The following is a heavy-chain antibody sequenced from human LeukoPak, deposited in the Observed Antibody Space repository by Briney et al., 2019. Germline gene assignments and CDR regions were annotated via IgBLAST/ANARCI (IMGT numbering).Heavy chain of an antibody. CDR1: GGSISIYY. CDR3: ARQNYYDSSGDDAFDI. D-gene: IGHD3-22*01. J-gene: IGHJ3*02. Sequence: SETLSLTCTVSGGSISIYYWSWIRQPAGKGLEWIGRIYTSGSTNYNPSLKSRVTMSVDTSKNQFSLTLSPVTAADTAVYYCARQNYYDSSGDDAFDIWGQGTMVTVSS. CDR2: IYTSGST. V-gene: IGHV4-4*07.